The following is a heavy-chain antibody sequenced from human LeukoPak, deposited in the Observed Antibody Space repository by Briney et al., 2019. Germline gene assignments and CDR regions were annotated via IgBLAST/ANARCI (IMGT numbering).Heavy chain of an antibody. CDR2: IYYSGST. J-gene: IGHJ3*02. CDR1: DGSLSTYY. D-gene: IGHD6-19*01. CDR3: ARQGSVGLADAFDI. Sequence: SETLSLTCTVSDGSLSTYYRSWIRQPPGQELEWIGYIYYSGSTNYNPSLKSRVTMSVDTSKNQFSLKLSSVTAADTAVYYCARQGSVGLADAFDIWGQGTMVTVSS. V-gene: IGHV4-59*08.